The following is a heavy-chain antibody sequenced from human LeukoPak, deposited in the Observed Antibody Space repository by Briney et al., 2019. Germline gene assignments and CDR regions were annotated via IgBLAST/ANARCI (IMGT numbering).Heavy chain of an antibody. CDR3: ARFRGSSWTLDY. J-gene: IGHJ4*02. V-gene: IGHV4-30-4*01. CDR2: IYYSGST. CDR1: GGSISSGDYY. D-gene: IGHD6-13*01. Sequence: SETLSLTCTVSGGSISSGDYYWSWIRQPPGKGLEWIGYIYYSGSTYYNPSLKSRVTISVDTSKNQFPLKLSSVTAADTAVYYCARFRGSSWTLDYWGQGTLVTVSS.